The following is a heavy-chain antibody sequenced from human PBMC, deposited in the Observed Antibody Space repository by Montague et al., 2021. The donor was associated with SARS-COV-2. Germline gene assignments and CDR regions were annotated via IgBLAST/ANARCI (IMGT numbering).Heavy chain of an antibody. V-gene: IGHV3-30*18. J-gene: IGHJ3*02. CDR3: AKASQVFWLGQFARDAFDI. CDR1: GFTFNNYG. CDR2: ISYEGSQK. Sequence: SLRLSFAASGFTFNNYGIHWVRQAPGKGLEWVAVISYEGSQKFFTDSVKGRFVISRDSAQSTVYLQMNSLRVEDTAVYYCAKASQVFWLGQFARDAFDIWGQGTTVSVSS. D-gene: IGHD3-10*01.